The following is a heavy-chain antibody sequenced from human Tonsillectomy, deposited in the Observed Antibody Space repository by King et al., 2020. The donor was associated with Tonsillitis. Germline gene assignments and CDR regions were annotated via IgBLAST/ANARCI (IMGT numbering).Heavy chain of an antibody. Sequence: VQLVESGGGLVQPGGSLRLSCAASGFTFSSYDMHWVRQATGKRLEWVSTIGTAGDPFYPGSVKGRFTISRDSAKNSLYLQMNSLRAGDTAVYYCARGCGYEDYYYCGMDVWGQGTTVTVSS. CDR1: GFTFSSYD. J-gene: IGHJ6*02. V-gene: IGHV3-13*05. CDR3: ARGCGYEDYYYCGMDV. CDR2: IGTAGDP. D-gene: IGHD5-12*01.